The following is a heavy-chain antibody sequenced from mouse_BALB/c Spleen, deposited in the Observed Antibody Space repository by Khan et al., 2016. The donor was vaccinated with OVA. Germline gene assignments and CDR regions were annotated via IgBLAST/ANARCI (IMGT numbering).Heavy chain of an antibody. CDR1: GYSFTGYT. J-gene: IGHJ3*01. CDR3: VRADSYGDYVEAWFAY. CDR2: INPYNGGT. V-gene: IGHV1-18*01. D-gene: IGHD2-13*01. Sequence: EVQLQQSGPELVKPGASMKMSCKASGYSFTGYTMNWVKQSRVQNLEWIGLINPYNGGTAYNQKFGGKATLTVDKSSNTAYMELLSLTSEDSAVYDCVRADSYGDYVEAWFAYWGQGTLVTVSA.